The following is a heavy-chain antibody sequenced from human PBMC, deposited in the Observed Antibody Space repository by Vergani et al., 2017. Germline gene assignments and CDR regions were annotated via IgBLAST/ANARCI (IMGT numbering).Heavy chain of an antibody. CDR2: IIPIFGTA. Sequence: QVQLVQSGAEVKKPGSSVKVSCKASGGTFSSYAISWVRQAPGQGLEWMGGIIPIFGTANYAQTFQGRVTITADESTSTAYMELSSLRSEDTAVYYCASRDITIFGVVIIRGYYYYGMDVWGQGTTVTVSS. D-gene: IGHD3-3*01. CDR3: ASRDITIFGVVIIRGYYYYGMDV. V-gene: IGHV1-69*01. J-gene: IGHJ6*02. CDR1: GGTFSSYA.